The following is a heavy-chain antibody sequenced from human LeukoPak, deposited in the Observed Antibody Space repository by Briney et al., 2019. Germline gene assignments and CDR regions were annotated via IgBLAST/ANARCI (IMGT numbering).Heavy chain of an antibody. CDR2: IYHSGST. CDR1: GYSISSGYY. V-gene: IGHV4-38-2*01. CDR3: ARQSTLGGDWFDP. J-gene: IGHJ5*02. D-gene: IGHD3-16*01. Sequence: PSETLSLTCAVSGYSISSGYYWGWIRQPPGKGLEWIGSIYHSGSTYYNPSLKSRVTISVDTSKNQFSLKLSSVTAADTAVYYCARQSTLGGDWFDPWGQGILVTVSS.